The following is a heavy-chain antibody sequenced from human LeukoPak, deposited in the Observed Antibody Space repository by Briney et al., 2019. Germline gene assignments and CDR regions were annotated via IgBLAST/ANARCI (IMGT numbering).Heavy chain of an antibody. Sequence: PSETLSLTCTVSGGSISSSSYYWGWIRQPPGKGLEWIGSIYYSGSTYYNPSLKSRVTISVDTSKNQFSLKLSSVTAADTAVYYCARVTDYYDSSGYYSLGAFDIWGQGTMVTVSS. D-gene: IGHD3-22*01. CDR1: GGSISSSSYY. J-gene: IGHJ3*02. CDR3: ARVTDYYDSSGYYSLGAFDI. V-gene: IGHV4-39*07. CDR2: IYYSGST.